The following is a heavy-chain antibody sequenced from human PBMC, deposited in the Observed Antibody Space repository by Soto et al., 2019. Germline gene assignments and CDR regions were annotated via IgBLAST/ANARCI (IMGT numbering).Heavy chain of an antibody. CDR1: GFTFSSYA. D-gene: IGHD3-3*01. V-gene: IGHV3-23*01. J-gene: IGHJ4*02. CDR2: ISGSGGST. Sequence: GGSLRLSCAASGFTFSSYAMSWVRQAPGKGLEWVSAISGSGGSTYYADSVKGRFTISRDNSKNTLYLQMNSLRAEDTAVYYCAKQTYRSYYDFWSGPDYWGQGTLVTVSS. CDR3: AKQTYRSYYDFWSGPDY.